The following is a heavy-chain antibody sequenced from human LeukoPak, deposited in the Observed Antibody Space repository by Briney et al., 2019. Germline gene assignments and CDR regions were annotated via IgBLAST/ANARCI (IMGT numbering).Heavy chain of an antibody. J-gene: IGHJ4*02. CDR2: IKQDGSEK. D-gene: IGHD1-26*01. CDR1: GFTFSTYW. CDR3: AKDSGSYPGTETYFAY. V-gene: IGHV3-7*03. Sequence: AGGSLRLSCAASGFTFSTYWMSWVRQPPGKGLEWVANIKQDGSEKYYVDSVKGRFTISRDNAKNSLYLQMNSLRAEDMALYYCAKDSGSYPGTETYFAYWGQGTLVTVSS.